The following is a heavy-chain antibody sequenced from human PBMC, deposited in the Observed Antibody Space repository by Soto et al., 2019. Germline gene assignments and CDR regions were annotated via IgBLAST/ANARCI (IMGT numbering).Heavy chain of an antibody. CDR1: GFTFSTYS. D-gene: IGHD6-13*01. CDR3: ARVQGLAAGTSDY. CDR2: ISSGGSTT. V-gene: IGHV3-48*01. J-gene: IGHJ4*02. Sequence: GGSLRLSCVASGFTFSTYSMNWVRQTPGKGLEWVSYISSGGSTTYYADSVKGRFTISRDNAKNSLYLQMNSLRAEDTAVYYCARVQGLAAGTSDYWGQGTLVTVSS.